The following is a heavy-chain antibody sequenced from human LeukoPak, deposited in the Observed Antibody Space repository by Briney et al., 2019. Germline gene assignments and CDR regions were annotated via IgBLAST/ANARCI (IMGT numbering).Heavy chain of an antibody. J-gene: IGHJ3*02. CDR1: GGSIASDNYF. CDR2: IFYSGTA. D-gene: IGHD6-13*01. V-gene: IGHV4-31*03. Sequence: SETLSLTCTVSGGSIASDNYFWSWIRQHPEKGLEWIGYIFYSGTAYYNPSLKSRVTISVDTSKNQFSLKLNSVIAADTAVYYCAREFNEPASTDAFNIWGQGTMVTVSS. CDR3: AREFNEPASTDAFNI.